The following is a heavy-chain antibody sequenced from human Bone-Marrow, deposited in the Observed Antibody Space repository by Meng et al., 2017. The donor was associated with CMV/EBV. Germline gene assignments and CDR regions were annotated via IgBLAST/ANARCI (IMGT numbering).Heavy chain of an antibody. J-gene: IGHJ3*02. CDR2: IIPILGIA. CDR3: ASHFSSTSSHGAFDI. CDR1: GGTFSSYT. D-gene: IGHD2-2*01. Sequence: SVKVSCKASGGTFSSYTISWVRQAPGQGLEWMGGIIPILGIANYAQKFQGRVTITADKSTSTAYMELSSLRSEDTAVYYCASHFSSTSSHGAFDIWGQGTMVTVSS. V-gene: IGHV1-69*10.